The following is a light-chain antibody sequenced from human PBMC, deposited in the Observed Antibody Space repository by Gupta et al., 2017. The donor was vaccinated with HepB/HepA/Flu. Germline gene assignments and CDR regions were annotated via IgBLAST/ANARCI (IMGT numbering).Light chain of an antibody. CDR2: DVS. J-gene: IGLJ2*01. CDR3: SSYTSSSTLGV. CDR1: SSDVGGYNY. Sequence: QSALTQPASVSGSPGRSITISCTGTSSDVGGYNYVSWYQQHSGKAPKLMIYDVSNRPSGVSNRFSGSKSGNTASLTISGLQAEDEADYYCSSYTSSSTLGVFGGGTKLTVL. V-gene: IGLV2-14*03.